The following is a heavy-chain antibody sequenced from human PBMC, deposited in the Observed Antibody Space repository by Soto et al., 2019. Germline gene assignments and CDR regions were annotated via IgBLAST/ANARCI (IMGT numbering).Heavy chain of an antibody. CDR2: ISGSGGST. Sequence: GGSLRLSCAASRLTFSTYGMSWVRQAPGKGLEWVSAISGSGGSTYYADSVKGRFTISRDNSKNTLYLQMNSLRAEDTAVYYCAKDQDYGDYVRFDYWGQGTLVTVSS. V-gene: IGHV3-23*01. CDR3: AKDQDYGDYVRFDY. CDR1: RLTFSTYG. J-gene: IGHJ4*02. D-gene: IGHD4-17*01.